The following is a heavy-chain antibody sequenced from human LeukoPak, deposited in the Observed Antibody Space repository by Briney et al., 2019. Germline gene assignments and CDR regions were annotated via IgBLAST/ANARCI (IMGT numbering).Heavy chain of an antibody. V-gene: IGHV1-69*04. CDR2: IIPILGIA. CDR3: ARDYCGGDCYYFEYFDY. Sequence: VKVSCKASGGTFSSYTISWVRQAPGQGLEWMGRIIPILGIANYAQKFQGRVTITADKSTSTAYMELSSLRSEDTAVYYCARDYCGGDCYYFEYFDYWGQGTLATVSS. CDR1: GGTFSSYT. D-gene: IGHD2-21*01. J-gene: IGHJ4*02.